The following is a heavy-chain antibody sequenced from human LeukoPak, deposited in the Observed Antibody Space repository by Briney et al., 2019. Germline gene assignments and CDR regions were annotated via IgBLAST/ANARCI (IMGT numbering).Heavy chain of an antibody. D-gene: IGHD3-10*01. CDR3: VKDLYYYGSGSPSFAFDI. J-gene: IGHJ3*02. Sequence: PGGSLRRSCSASGFTFSSYAMHWVRQAPGKGLEYVSAISTNGGSTYYADSVKGRFTISRDNSKNTLYLQMSSLRAEDTAVYYCVKDLYYYGSGSPSFAFDIWGQGTMVTVSS. CDR2: ISTNGGST. V-gene: IGHV3-64D*06. CDR1: GFTFSSYA.